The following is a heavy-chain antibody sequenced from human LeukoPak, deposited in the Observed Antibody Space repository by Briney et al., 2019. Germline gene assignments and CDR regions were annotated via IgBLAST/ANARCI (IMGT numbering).Heavy chain of an antibody. CDR3: ARKPGAFDI. D-gene: IGHD7-27*01. V-gene: IGHV3-11*01. Sequence: GGSLRLSCAASGFTFSDYHMSWIRQAPGKGPEWVSYITSGGSTVYYADSLKGRFTISRDNARNSLYLQMNSLRAEDTAVYYCARKPGAFDIWGQGTMVTVSS. CDR2: ITSGGSTV. CDR1: GFTFSDYH. J-gene: IGHJ3*02.